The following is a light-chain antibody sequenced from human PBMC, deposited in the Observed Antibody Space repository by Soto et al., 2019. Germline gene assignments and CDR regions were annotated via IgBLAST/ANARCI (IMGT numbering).Light chain of an antibody. Sequence: QSVLTQPPSVSAAPGQKVTISCSGSGSNVGPYSVSWYQQLPGTAPKLLIYEVSDRPSGVSPRFSGSKSGNTASLTISGLQVEDEADYFCTSYTSTIPYVFGSGTKLTVL. CDR1: GSNVGPYS. CDR3: TSYTSTIPYV. J-gene: IGLJ1*01. V-gene: IGLV2-14*01. CDR2: EVS.